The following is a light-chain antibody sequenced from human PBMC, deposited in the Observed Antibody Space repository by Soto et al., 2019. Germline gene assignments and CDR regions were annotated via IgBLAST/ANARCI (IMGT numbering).Light chain of an antibody. CDR1: NSDVGTYNY. Sequence: QSALTQPRSVSGSPGQSVTISCTGTNSDVGTYNYVSWYQQHPGKAPKLIIYDVTKRPSGVPDRFSGSKSGNTASLIISGLQGEDEAAYYCSSHAGNNNWGVFGGGTKLTVL. J-gene: IGLJ3*02. CDR3: SSHAGNNNWGV. CDR2: DVT. V-gene: IGLV2-11*01.